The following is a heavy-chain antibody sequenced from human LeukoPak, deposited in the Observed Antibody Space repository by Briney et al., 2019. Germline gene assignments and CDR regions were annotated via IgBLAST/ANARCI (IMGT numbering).Heavy chain of an antibody. V-gene: IGHV4-4*07. CDR2: IYTSGST. D-gene: IGHD2-2*01. CDR3: ARNEGYCSSTSCYEGWFDP. J-gene: IGHJ5*02. CDR1: GGSLSSYY. Sequence: SETLSLTCTVSGGSLSSYYWSWIRQPAGKGLEWIGRIYTSGSTNYNPSLKSRVTMSVDTSKNQFSLKLSSVTAADTAVYYCARNEGYCSSTSCYEGWFDPWGQGTLVTVSS.